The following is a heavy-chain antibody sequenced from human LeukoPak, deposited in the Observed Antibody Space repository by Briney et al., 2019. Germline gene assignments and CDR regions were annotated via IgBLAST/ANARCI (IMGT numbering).Heavy chain of an antibody. V-gene: IGHV4-59*01. D-gene: IGHD3-10*01. Sequence: SETLSLTCTVSGGSISSYYWSWIRQPPGKGLEWIGYIYYSGSTNYNPSLKSRVTISVDTSKNQFSLKLSSVTAADTAVYYCARVRSGSYWFDPWGQGTLVTVSS. CDR3: ARVRSGSYWFDP. CDR2: IYYSGST. CDR1: GGSISSYY. J-gene: IGHJ5*02.